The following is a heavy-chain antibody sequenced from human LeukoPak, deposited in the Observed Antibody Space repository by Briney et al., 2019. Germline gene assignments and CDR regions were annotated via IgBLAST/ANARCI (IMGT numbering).Heavy chain of an antibody. V-gene: IGHV4-59*01. CDR3: VRDRELNY. D-gene: IGHD1-26*01. CDR1: GVSISIYY. CDR2: IYNSGST. J-gene: IGHJ4*02. Sequence: SQTLSLTCTVSGVSISIYYWSWVRQPPGKGLEWIGYIYNSGSTNYNPSLRSRATISADTSKNQFSLKLSSVTAADTAMYYCVRDRELNYWGQGTLVTVSS.